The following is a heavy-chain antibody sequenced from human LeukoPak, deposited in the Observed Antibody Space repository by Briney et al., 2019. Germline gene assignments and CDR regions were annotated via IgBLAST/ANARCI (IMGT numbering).Heavy chain of an antibody. V-gene: IGHV3-7*05. CDR3: ARDYIDYYYYYGMDV. J-gene: IGHJ6*02. CDR2: IKQDGSEK. Sequence: PGGSLRLSCAASGFTFSSYWMSWVRQAPGKGLEWVANIKQDGSEKYYVDSVKGRFTISRDNAKNSLYLQMNSLRAEDTAVYYCARDYIDYYYYYGMDVWGQGTTVTVSS. CDR1: GFTFSSYW.